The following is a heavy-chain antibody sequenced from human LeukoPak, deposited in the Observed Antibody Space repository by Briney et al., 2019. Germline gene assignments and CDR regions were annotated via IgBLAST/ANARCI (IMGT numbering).Heavy chain of an antibody. CDR1: GGSISSSNW. J-gene: IGHJ4*02. CDR3: ARVIRELDPFDY. CDR2: IYHSGST. D-gene: IGHD1-26*01. V-gene: IGHV4-4*02. Sequence: SETLSLTCTASGGSISSSNWWSWVRQPPGKGLEWIGEIYHSGSTNYNPSLKSRVTISVDKSKNQFSLKLSSVTAADTAVYYCARVIRELDPFDYWGQGTLVTVSS.